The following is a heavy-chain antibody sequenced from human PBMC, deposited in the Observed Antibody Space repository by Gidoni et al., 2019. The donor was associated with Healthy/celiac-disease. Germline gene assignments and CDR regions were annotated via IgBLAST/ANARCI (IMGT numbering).Heavy chain of an antibody. V-gene: IGHV3-21*01. CDR1: GFTFSSYS. CDR3: ARVVVVPAAMPGGYYYYGMDV. D-gene: IGHD2-2*01. Sequence: RLSCAASGFTFSSYSMNWVRQAPGKGLEWVSSISSSSSYIYYADSVKGRFTISSDNAKNSLYLQMNSLRAEDTAVYYCARVVVVPAAMPGGYYYYGMDVWGQGTTVTVSS. CDR2: ISSSSSYI. J-gene: IGHJ6*02.